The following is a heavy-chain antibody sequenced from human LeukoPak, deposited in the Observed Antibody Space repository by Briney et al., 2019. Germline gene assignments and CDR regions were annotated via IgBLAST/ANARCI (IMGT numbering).Heavy chain of an antibody. CDR2: ISSSGSTI. CDR3: ARDGSSSWYYYGMDV. Sequence: GSLRLSCAASGFTFSSYEMNWVRQAPGKGLEWVSYISSSGSTIYYADPVKGRFTISRDNAKNSLYLQMNSLRAEDTAVYYCARDGSSSWYYYGMDVWGQGTTVTVSS. D-gene: IGHD6-13*01. CDR1: GFTFSSYE. J-gene: IGHJ6*02. V-gene: IGHV3-48*03.